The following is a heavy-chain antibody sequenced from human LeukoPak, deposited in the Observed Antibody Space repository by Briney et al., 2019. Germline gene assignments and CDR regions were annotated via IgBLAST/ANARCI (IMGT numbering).Heavy chain of an antibody. V-gene: IGHV3-53*01. Sequence: GGSLRLSCAASGVTVSSNYMSWVRQAPGKGLEWVSVIYSGGSTYYADSVKGRFTISRDNSKNTLYLQMNSLRAEDTAVYYCARVGGYSGYDYDYYYGMDVWGQGTTVTVSS. CDR2: IYSGGST. D-gene: IGHD5-12*01. J-gene: IGHJ6*02. CDR3: ARVGGYSGYDYDYYYGMDV. CDR1: GVTVSSNY.